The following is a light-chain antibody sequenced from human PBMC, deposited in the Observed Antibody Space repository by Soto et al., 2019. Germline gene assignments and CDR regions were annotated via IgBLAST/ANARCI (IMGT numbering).Light chain of an antibody. CDR1: QSVSSN. Sequence: DIVMTQSPATLSVSPGERATLSCRASQSVSSNLAWYQQTPGQAPRLLLSGASTRATGIPARFIGSGSGKEVSLTISSLQSEDFGVYYCQQYNNWPPWTFGQGTKVEIK. CDR3: QQYNNWPPWT. CDR2: GAS. J-gene: IGKJ1*01. V-gene: IGKV3-15*01.